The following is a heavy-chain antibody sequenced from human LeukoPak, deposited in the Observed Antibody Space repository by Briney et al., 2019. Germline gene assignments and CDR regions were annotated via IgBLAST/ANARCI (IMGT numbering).Heavy chain of an antibody. V-gene: IGHV1-18*01. J-gene: IGHJ4*02. Sequence: ASVKVSCKASRYTYTSYGIIWVRQAPGQEVEWMGWISAYKGNINYARKLQGRVNMTTDTSTSTAYMQVRSLRSDDTAVYYCARGVAVAVNDYWGQGTLVTVSS. D-gene: IGHD6-19*01. CDR3: ARGVAVAVNDY. CDR1: RYTYTSYG. CDR2: ISAYKGNI.